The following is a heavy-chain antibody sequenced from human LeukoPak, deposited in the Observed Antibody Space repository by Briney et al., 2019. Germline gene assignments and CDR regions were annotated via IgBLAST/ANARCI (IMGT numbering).Heavy chain of an antibody. CDR2: IYYSGST. D-gene: IGHD3-22*01. CDR3: ARVGEDYYDSSGYYRD. J-gene: IGHJ4*02. CDR1: GGSISSGSYY. V-gene: IGHV4-30-4*08. Sequence: PSETLSLTCTVSGGSISSGSYYWRWIRQPPGKGLEWIGYIYYSGSTYYNPSLKSRVTISVDTSKNQFSLKLSSVTAADTAVYYCARVGEDYYDSSGYYRDWGQGTLVTVSS.